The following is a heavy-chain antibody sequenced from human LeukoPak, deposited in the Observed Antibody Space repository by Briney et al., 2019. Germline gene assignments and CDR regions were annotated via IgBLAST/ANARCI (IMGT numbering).Heavy chain of an antibody. D-gene: IGHD6-19*01. V-gene: IGHV4-31*02. CDR3: ARANVAVAGTVYFDY. Sequence: SWIRQHPGKGLEWIGYIYYSGSTYYNPSLKSRVTISVDTSKNQFSLKLSSVTAADTAVYYCARANVAVAGTVYFDYWGQGTLVTVSS. J-gene: IGHJ4*02. CDR2: IYYSGST.